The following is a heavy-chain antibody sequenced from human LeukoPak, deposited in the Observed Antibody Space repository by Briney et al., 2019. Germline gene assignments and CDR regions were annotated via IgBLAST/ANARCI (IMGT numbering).Heavy chain of an antibody. J-gene: IGHJ4*02. CDR1: GFTFSNYG. V-gene: IGHV3-30*18. CDR3: AKEDGEIAAPFDY. Sequence: PGGSLRLSCAASGFTFSNYGIHWVRQAPGKGLEWVAVISYAGTNKYYADSVKGRFTISRDNSKNTLYLQMNSLRAEDTAVYYCAKEDGEIAAPFDYWGQGTLVTVSS. D-gene: IGHD6-6*01. CDR2: ISYAGTNK.